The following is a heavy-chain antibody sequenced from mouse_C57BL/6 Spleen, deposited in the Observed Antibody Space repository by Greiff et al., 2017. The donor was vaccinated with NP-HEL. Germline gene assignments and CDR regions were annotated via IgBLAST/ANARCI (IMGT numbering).Heavy chain of an antibody. J-gene: IGHJ4*01. Sequence: DVMLVESGGGLVKPGGSLKLSCAASGFTFSDYGMHWVRQAPEKGLEWVAYISSGSSTIYYADTVKGRFTISRDNAKNTLFLQRTRLRSEDTAMYYCARWYDYDGGYAMDYWGQGTSVTVSS. D-gene: IGHD2-4*01. V-gene: IGHV5-17*01. CDR3: ARWYDYDGGYAMDY. CDR2: ISSGSSTI. CDR1: GFTFSDYG.